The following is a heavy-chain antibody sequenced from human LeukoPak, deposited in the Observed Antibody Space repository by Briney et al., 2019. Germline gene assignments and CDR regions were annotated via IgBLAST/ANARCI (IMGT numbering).Heavy chain of an antibody. J-gene: IGHJ4*02. Sequence: GGSLRLSCAASGFTFSSYPMHWVRQAPGKGLEWVAVISYDGSNKYYADSVEGRFTISRDNSKNTLYLQMNSLRAEDTAVYYCAGGHYFDYWGQGTLVTVSS. CDR3: AGGHYFDY. D-gene: IGHD3-16*01. CDR1: GFTFSSYP. CDR2: ISYDGSNK. V-gene: IGHV3-30*04.